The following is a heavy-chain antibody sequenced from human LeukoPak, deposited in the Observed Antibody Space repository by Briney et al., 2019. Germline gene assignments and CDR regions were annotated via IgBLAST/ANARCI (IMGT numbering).Heavy chain of an antibody. CDR1: GGTFSSYA. CDR3: ARGGKVVAANIDY. J-gene: IGHJ4*02. Sequence: GASVKVSCKASGGTFSSYAISWVRQAPGQGLEWMGRIIPILGIANYAQKFQGRVTITADKSTSTAYMELSSLRSEDTAVYYCARGGKVVAANIDYWGQGTLVTVSS. D-gene: IGHD2-15*01. CDR2: IIPILGIA. V-gene: IGHV1-69*04.